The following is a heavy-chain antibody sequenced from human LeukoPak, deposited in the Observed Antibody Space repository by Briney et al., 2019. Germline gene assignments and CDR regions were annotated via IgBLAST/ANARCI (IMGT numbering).Heavy chain of an antibody. V-gene: IGHV4-59*01. Sequence: KASETLSLTCTVSGGSISSYYWSWIRQPPGKGLEWIGYIHYSGSTSYNPSLKSRVTISGDRSKNQFSLNLTSVTAADTAVYYCARDQGGNYFNWGQGTLVTVSS. D-gene: IGHD1-7*01. J-gene: IGHJ4*02. CDR2: IHYSGST. CDR1: GGSISSYY. CDR3: ARDQGGNYFN.